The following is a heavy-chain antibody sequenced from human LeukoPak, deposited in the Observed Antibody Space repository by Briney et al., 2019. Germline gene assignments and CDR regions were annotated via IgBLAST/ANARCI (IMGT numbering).Heavy chain of an antibody. D-gene: IGHD1-20*01. J-gene: IGHJ4*02. V-gene: IGHV4-30-4*08. CDR2: IYYSGST. CDR1: GGSISSGDYY. CDR3: ASGVNGITGSYRFDY. Sequence: TQTLSLTCTVSGGSISSGDYYWSWIRQPPGKGLEWIGYIYYSGSTYYNPSLKSRVTISVDTSKNQFSLKLSSVTAADTAVYYCASGVNGITGSYRFDYWGQATLVTVSS.